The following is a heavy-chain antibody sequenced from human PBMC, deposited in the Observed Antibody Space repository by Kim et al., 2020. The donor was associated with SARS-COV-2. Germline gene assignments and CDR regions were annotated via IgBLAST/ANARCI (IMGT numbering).Heavy chain of an antibody. V-gene: IGHV4-34*01. Sequence: SETLSLTCAVYGGSFSGYYWSWIRQPPGKGLEWIGEINHSGSTNYNPSLKSRVTISVDTSKNQFSLKLSSVTAADTAVYYCARAFLTISVGGRSDGYYYGMDVWGQGTTVTVSS. D-gene: IGHD3-3*01. CDR1: GGSFSGYY. CDR3: ARAFLTISVGGRSDGYYYGMDV. J-gene: IGHJ6*02. CDR2: INHSGST.